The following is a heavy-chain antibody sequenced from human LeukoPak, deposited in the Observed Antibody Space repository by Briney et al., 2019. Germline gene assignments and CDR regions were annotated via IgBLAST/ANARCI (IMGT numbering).Heavy chain of an antibody. J-gene: IGHJ4*02. D-gene: IGHD5-18*01. CDR1: GFTFYDYA. CDR3: AKNAGYSYGLYYFDY. V-gene: IGHV3-9*01. CDR2: ISWNSGHI. Sequence: GGSLRLSCAASGFTFYDYAMHWVRQAPGKGLEWVSGISWNSGHIGYADSVKGRFTVSRDNSKNTVHLQMDSLRAEDSAVYYCAKNAGYSYGLYYFDYWGQGTLVTVSS.